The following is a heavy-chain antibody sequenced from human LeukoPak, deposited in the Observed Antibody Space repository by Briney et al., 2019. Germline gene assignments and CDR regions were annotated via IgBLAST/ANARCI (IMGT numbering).Heavy chain of an antibody. D-gene: IGHD5-18*01. V-gene: IGHV4-38-2*01. CDR1: GYSISSGYY. CDR3: ARVGGYSYGNYYFNY. Sequence: SETLSLTCAVSGYSISSGYYWGWIRQPPGKGLDWIGSISHSGSTYYNPCLRSRVTISIDTSKNQFSLRLNSVTATDTAVYYCARVGGYSYGNYYFNYWGQGTLVTVSS. J-gene: IGHJ4*02. CDR2: ISHSGST.